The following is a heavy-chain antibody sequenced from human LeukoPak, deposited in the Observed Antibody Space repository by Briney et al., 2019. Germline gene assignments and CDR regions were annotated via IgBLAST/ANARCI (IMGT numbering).Heavy chain of an antibody. CDR2: IYHSGST. CDR3: ARSPLDAGGIQQLANDY. D-gene: IGHD6-6*01. J-gene: IGHJ4*02. Sequence: SETLSLTCTVSGGSISSGGYYWSWIRQPPGKGLEWIGYIYHSGSTYYNPSLKSRVTISVDRSKNQFSLKLSSVTAADTAVYYCARSPLDAGGIQQLANDYWGQGTLVTVSS. CDR1: GGSISSGGYY. V-gene: IGHV4-30-2*01.